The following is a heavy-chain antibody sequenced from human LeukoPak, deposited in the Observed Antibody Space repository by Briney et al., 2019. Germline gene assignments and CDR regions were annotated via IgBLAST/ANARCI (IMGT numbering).Heavy chain of an antibody. CDR2: INHSGST. CDR3: ARRAYMDV. CDR1: GGSFSGYY. V-gene: IGHV4-34*01. D-gene: IGHD1-26*01. J-gene: IGHJ6*03. Sequence: KPSETLSLTCAVYGGSFSGYYWSWIRQPPGKGLEWIGEINHSGSTNYNPSLKSRVTISVDTSKNQFSLKLSSVTAADTAVYYCARRAYMDVWGKGTTVTISS.